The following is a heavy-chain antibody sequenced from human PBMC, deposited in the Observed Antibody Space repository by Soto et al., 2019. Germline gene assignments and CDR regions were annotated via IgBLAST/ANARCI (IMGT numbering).Heavy chain of an antibody. J-gene: IGHJ6*02. CDR3: TTGPLSAFIVVVPAATPYYYYGMDV. D-gene: IGHD2-2*01. Sequence: GGSLRLSCAASGFTFSNAWMSWVRQAPGKGLEWVGRIKSKTDGGTTDYAAPVKGRFTISRDDSKNTLYRQMNSLKTEDTAVYYCTTGPLSAFIVVVPAATPYYYYGMDVWGQGTTVTVSS. CDR1: GFTFSNAW. CDR2: IKSKTDGGTT. V-gene: IGHV3-15*01.